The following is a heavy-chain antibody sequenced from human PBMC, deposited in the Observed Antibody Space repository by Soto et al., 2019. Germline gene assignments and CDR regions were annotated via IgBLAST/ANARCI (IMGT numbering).Heavy chain of an antibody. CDR3: AREIVTAGGNNYFDP. V-gene: IGHV4-4*02. J-gene: IGHJ5*02. CDR2: VYHTGDT. CDR1: GGTVAGSRW. D-gene: IGHD2-21*02. Sequence: PSETLSLTCGVSGGTVAGSRWWSWFRQSPGRGLEWIGNVYHTGDTNFNPSLQSRVTFSVDKSNNQFSLRLTSVTAADTAVYFCAREIVTAGGNNYFDPWGPGTLVTVSS.